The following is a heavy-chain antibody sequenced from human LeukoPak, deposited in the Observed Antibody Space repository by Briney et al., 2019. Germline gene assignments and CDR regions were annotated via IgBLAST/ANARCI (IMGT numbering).Heavy chain of an antibody. Sequence: GESLKISCKGSGYSFTNYWIGWVRQMPGKGLEWMGIIYPGDSDTRYGPSFQGQVTISADKSISTAYLQWSSLKASDTAIYYCARPQTRGAPDAFDIWGRGTMVTVSS. CDR3: ARPQTRGAPDAFDI. CDR2: IYPGDSDT. D-gene: IGHD3-10*01. CDR1: GYSFTNYW. V-gene: IGHV5-51*01. J-gene: IGHJ3*02.